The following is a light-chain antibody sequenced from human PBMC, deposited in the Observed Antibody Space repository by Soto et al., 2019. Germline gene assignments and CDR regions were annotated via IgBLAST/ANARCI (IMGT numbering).Light chain of an antibody. CDR2: EAS. CDR1: SSDIGSYNL. J-gene: IGLJ2*01. CDR3: CSYAGNSILV. Sequence: QSALTQPASVSGSPGQSITISCTGTSSDIGSYNLVSWYQQLPGIAPKLIIYEASKRPSGVSNRFSGSKSGNTASLTISGLQTEDEANYYCCSYAGNSILVFGGGPKVTVL. V-gene: IGLV2-23*01.